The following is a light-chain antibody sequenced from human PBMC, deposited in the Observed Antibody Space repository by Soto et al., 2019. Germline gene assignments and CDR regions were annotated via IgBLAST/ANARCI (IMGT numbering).Light chain of an antibody. CDR1: QGISSW. V-gene: IGKV1D-12*01. CDR2: AAS. CDR3: QQAKSLLHT. Sequence: DVHMTLSTYSVSASVGDRITITCRARQGISSWLAWYQQKPGKAPKLLIYAASSLQSGVPSRFSGSGSGTHFTLTISSLQPEDFARDCSQQAKSLLHTSGEGTRLEI. J-gene: IGKJ5*01.